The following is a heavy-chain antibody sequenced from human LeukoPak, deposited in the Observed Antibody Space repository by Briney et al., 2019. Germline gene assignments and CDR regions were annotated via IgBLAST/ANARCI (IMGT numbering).Heavy chain of an antibody. CDR3: ANSAADYGDYEDYYYYMDV. Sequence: GGSLRLSCAASGFIFSSYGVHWVRQAPGKGLEWVAFIRYDGTNKYYADAVKGRFTISRDNSKNTVYLQMNSLRVEDTAVYYCANSAADYGDYEDYYYYMDVWGKGTTVTISS. CDR2: IRYDGTNK. D-gene: IGHD4-17*01. V-gene: IGHV3-30*02. J-gene: IGHJ6*03. CDR1: GFIFSSYG.